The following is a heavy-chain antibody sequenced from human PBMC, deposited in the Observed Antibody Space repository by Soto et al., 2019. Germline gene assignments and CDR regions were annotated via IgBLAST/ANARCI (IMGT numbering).Heavy chain of an antibody. CDR2: ISYDGNKK. D-gene: IGHD2-21*01. CDR3: AKDLLVEFDL. CDR1: GFRFSSNG. J-gene: IGHJ4*02. Sequence: QVQLVESGGGVVQPGRSLRLSCAASGFRFSSNGMNWVRQAPGKGLEWVALISYDGNKKYYADSMKGRFTISRDNSKNTLFLQMDSLTHEDTAVYYCAKDLLVEFDLWGQGTLVSVSS. V-gene: IGHV3-30*18.